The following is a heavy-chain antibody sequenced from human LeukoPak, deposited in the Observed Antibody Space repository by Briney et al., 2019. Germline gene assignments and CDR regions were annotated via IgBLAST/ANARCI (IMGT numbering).Heavy chain of an antibody. Sequence: PGGSLRLSCLASGFTYDDYGMHWVRQAPGKGLEWVSGISWNSGGVDFANSVKGRFTISRDNAKNSLYLQMNSLRAEDTALYYCAKASRRIGGEFDYWGQGTLVTVSS. CDR2: ISWNSGGV. D-gene: IGHD1-26*01. CDR1: GFTYDDYG. V-gene: IGHV3-9*01. CDR3: AKASRRIGGEFDY. J-gene: IGHJ4*02.